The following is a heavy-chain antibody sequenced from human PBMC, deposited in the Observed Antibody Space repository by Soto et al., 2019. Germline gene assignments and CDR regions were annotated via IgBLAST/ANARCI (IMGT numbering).Heavy chain of an antibody. Sequence: SETLSLTCTVSGGSISSGGYYWSWIRQHPGKGLKWIGYIYYSGSTYYNPSLKSRVTVSVDTSKNQFSLKLSSVTAADTAVYYCARVVGGYCSGGSCFMIDYWGQGTLVTVSS. V-gene: IGHV4-31*03. CDR3: ARVVGGYCSGGSCFMIDY. CDR2: IYYSGST. J-gene: IGHJ4*02. CDR1: GGSISSGGYY. D-gene: IGHD2-15*01.